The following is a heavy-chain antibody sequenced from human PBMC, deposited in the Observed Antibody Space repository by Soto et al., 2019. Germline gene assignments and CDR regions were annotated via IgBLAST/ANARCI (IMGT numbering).Heavy chain of an antibody. CDR1: GDTFSIYT. D-gene: IGHD6-13*01. Sequence: QVQLVQSGSEVKKPGSSVRVSCKTSGDTFSIYTISWVRQAPGQGLEWMGRVLPFLDITSYSQRFQGRVTITADRSPTTADMELTSLRSEDTAVYYCARDRDNSNWPNFDSWGQGTLVTVSS. V-gene: IGHV1-69*02. J-gene: IGHJ4*02. CDR2: VLPFLDIT. CDR3: ARDRDNSNWPNFDS.